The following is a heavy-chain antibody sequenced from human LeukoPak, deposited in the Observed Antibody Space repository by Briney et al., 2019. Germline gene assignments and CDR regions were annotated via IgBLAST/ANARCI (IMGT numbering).Heavy chain of an antibody. CDR3: AKDLGITGTTFPPSYYYYYGMDV. D-gene: IGHD1-7*01. J-gene: IGHJ6*02. CDR1: GFTFDDYA. V-gene: IGHV3-43*02. CDR2: ISGDGGST. Sequence: GGSLRLSCAASGFTFDDYAMHWVRQAPGKGLEWVSLISGDGGSTYYADSVKGRFTISGDNSKNSLYLQMNSLRTEDTALYYCAKDLGITGTTFPPSYYYYYGMDVWGQGTTVTVSS.